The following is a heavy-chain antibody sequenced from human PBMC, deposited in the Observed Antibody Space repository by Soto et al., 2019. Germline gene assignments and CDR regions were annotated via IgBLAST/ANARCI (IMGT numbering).Heavy chain of an antibody. Sequence: QVQLVQSGAEVKKPGASVKVSCKASGYTFTSYAMHWVRQAPGQRREWMGWINAGNGNTKYSQKFKGRVTITMDTSASTAYMELSSLRSEDTAVYYCARAIAAAGFFDYWGQGTLVTVSS. J-gene: IGHJ4*02. CDR3: ARAIAAAGFFDY. D-gene: IGHD6-13*01. CDR2: INAGNGNT. V-gene: IGHV1-3*01. CDR1: GYTFTSYA.